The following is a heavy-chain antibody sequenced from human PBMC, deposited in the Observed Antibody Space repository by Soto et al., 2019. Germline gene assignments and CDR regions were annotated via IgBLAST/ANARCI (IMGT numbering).Heavy chain of an antibody. J-gene: IGHJ5*02. D-gene: IGHD2-21*01. CDR1: GFSFSSFA. CDR2: IRGTAT. CDR3: AKCDVLMTTSGGWCKWFAP. V-gene: IGHV3-23*01. Sequence: EVQLLESGGTLVQPGESLRLSCAVSGFSFSSFAMNWVRQAPGEGLEWVSSIRGTATSYADSVKGRFTIPRDNSKNTVYLQMNTLRGDDTAVYYCAKCDVLMTTSGGWCKWFAPWGQGTLVIVSS.